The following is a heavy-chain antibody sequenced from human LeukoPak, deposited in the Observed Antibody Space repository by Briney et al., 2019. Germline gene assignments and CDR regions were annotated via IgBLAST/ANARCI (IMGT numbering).Heavy chain of an antibody. D-gene: IGHD4-17*01. J-gene: IGHJ5*02. Sequence: GGSLRLSCAASGFTFSSYAMSWVRQAPGKGLEWVSAIRGSGGSTYCADSVKGRFTISRDNSKNTLYLQMNSLRAEDTAVYYCAKDYGDSTAKDWMPLFDPWGQGTLVTVSS. CDR2: IRGSGGST. V-gene: IGHV3-23*01. CDR1: GFTFSSYA. CDR3: AKDYGDSTAKDWMPLFDP.